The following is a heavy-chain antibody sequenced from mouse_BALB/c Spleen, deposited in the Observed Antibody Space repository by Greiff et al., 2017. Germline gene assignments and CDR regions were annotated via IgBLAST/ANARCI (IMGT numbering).Heavy chain of an antibody. Sequence: DVKLVESGGGLVKPGGSLKLSCAASGFTFSSYTMSWVRQTPEKRLEWVATISSGGSYTYYPDSVKGRFTISRDNAKNTLYLQMSSLKSEDTAMYYCARSTALRYAMDYWGQGTSVTVSS. CDR2: ISSGGSYT. D-gene: IGHD6-1*01. V-gene: IGHV5-6-4*01. CDR3: ARSTALRYAMDY. CDR1: GFTFSSYT. J-gene: IGHJ4*01.